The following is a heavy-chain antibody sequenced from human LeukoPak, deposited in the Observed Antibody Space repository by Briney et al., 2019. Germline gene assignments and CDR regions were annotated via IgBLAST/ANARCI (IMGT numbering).Heavy chain of an antibody. CDR2: ISSSGSTI. CDR1: GFTFSSYA. V-gene: IGHV3-48*04. J-gene: IGHJ4*02. CDR3: ARDLFSGTYHEDF. Sequence: GGSLRLSCAASGFTFSSYAMSWVRQAPGKGLEWVSYISSSGSTIYYADSVKGRFTISRDNAKNSLYLQMNSLRGEDTAVYYCARDLFSGTYHEDFWGQGTLVIVSS. D-gene: IGHD1-26*01.